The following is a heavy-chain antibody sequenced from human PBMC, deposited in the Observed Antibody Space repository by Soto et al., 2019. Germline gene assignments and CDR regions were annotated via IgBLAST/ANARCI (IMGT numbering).Heavy chain of an antibody. D-gene: IGHD3-3*01. CDR1: GDSVSSNSAA. V-gene: IGHV6-1*01. Sequence: PSQTLSLTCAISGDSVSSNSAAWNWIRQSPSRGLEWLGRTYYRSKWYNDYAVSVKSRITINPDTSKNQFSLQLNSVTPEDTAVYYCARIVRRPRITIFGVARDQYSYYGMDVWGQGTTVTVSS. J-gene: IGHJ6*02. CDR2: TYYRSKWYN. CDR3: ARIVRRPRITIFGVARDQYSYYGMDV.